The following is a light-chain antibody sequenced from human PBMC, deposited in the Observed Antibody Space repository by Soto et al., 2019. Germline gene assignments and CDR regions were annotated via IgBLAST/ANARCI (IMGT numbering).Light chain of an antibody. CDR3: QKYSSVPV. V-gene: IGKV1-27*01. CDR1: QDIRNF. Sequence: DIQMTQSPTSLSASVGDRVTITCRASQDIRNFVAWYQQKPGKAPMLLIYAASTLQSGVPSRFSGSASGTDFTLTTNCLQPEDVATYSCQKYSSVPVFGPGTKLEIK. CDR2: AAS. J-gene: IGKJ3*01.